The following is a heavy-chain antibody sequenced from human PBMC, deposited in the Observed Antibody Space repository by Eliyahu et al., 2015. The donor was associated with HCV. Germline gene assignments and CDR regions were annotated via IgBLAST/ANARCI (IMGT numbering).Heavy chain of an antibody. CDR2: TYYRSKWYY. V-gene: IGHV6-1*01. Sequence: QVQLQQSGPGLVNPSQTLSLTCAISGXXVSSSRAAWTWIRQSPSRGLEWLGRTYYRSKWYYDYAVSVKSRITINPDTSKNQFSLQLNSVTPEDTAVYYCARGSVGDLDYWGQGTLVTVSS. D-gene: IGHD3-10*01. CDR3: ARGSVGDLDY. CDR1: GXXVSSSRAA. J-gene: IGHJ4*02.